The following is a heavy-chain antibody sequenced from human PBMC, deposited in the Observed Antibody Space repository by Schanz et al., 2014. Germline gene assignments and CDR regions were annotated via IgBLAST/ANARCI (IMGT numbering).Heavy chain of an antibody. CDR2: IATSSSTR. Sequence: VQLVESGGGLVKPGGSLRLSCAASGFTFSDYYMNWVRQVPGKGLEWLSYIATSSSTRHYADSVKGRFTISRDNAKNSLYLQMNSLRAEDTAVYYCAREQIMAAAGLVDYWGHGTLVTVSS. J-gene: IGHJ4*01. D-gene: IGHD6-13*01. CDR3: AREQIMAAAGLVDY. CDR1: GFTFSDYY. V-gene: IGHV3-11*01.